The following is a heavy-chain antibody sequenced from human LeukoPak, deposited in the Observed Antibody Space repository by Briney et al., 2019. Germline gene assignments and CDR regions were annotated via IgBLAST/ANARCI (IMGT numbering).Heavy chain of an antibody. CDR3: ATTWGAHYWYFDL. V-gene: IGHV3-30*02. CDR2: IRSDGSRT. Sequence: GGSLRLSCAASGFTFSSYGMHWVRQAPGKGLECVAFIRSDGSRTNYVDSVKGRFTISRDNSKNTVYLQMNSVRGDDTAVYYCATTWGAHYWYFDLWGRGALVTVSS. CDR1: GFTFSSYG. D-gene: IGHD1-26*01. J-gene: IGHJ2*01.